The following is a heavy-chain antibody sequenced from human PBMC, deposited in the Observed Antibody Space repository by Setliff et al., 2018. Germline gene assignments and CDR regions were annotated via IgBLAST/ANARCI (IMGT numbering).Heavy chain of an antibody. D-gene: IGHD6-13*01. CDR3: ARVRSSSWLVVNWFDP. CDR1: GYTFTGYY. Sequence: ASVKVSCKASGYTFTGYYMHWVRQAPGQGLEWMGRINPNSGGTNYAQKFQGRVTMTRDTSISTAYMELSRLRSDDTAAYYCARVRSSSWLVVNWFDPWGQGTLVTV. CDR2: INPNSGGT. V-gene: IGHV1-2*06. J-gene: IGHJ5*02.